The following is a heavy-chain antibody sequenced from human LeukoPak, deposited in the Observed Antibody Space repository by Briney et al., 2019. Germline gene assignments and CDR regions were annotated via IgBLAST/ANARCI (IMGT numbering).Heavy chain of an antibody. CDR3: ARGVYIAAAQYGF. V-gene: IGHV4-59*01. CDR1: GGSISSYY. D-gene: IGHD6-13*01. J-gene: IGHJ4*02. Sequence: PSETLSLTCTVSGGSISSYYWTWIRQPPGKGLEWIGYIYYSGATNYNPSLKSRVTISVDTSKNQFSLKLSSVTAADTAVYYCARGVYIAAAQYGFWGQGTLVTVSS. CDR2: IYYSGAT.